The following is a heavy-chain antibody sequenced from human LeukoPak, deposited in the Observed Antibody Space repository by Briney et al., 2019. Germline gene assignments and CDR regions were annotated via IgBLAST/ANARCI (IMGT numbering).Heavy chain of an antibody. CDR1: GLAVSSNY. CDR3: ARIAVAHFDP. CDR2: IYSSGNT. J-gene: IGHJ5*02. V-gene: IGHV3-66*01. Sequence: PGGSLRLSCAASGLAVSSNYMSWLRQAPGKGLEWVSLIYSSGNTYYADSVKGRFTISRDKSKNTLYLQMNSLRAEDTALYYCARIAVAHFDPWGQGTLVTVSS. D-gene: IGHD6-19*01.